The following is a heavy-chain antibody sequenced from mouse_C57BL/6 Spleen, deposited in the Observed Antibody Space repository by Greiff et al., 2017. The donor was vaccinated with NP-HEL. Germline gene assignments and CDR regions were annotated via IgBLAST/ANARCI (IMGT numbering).Heavy chain of an antibody. CDR1: GFTFSDYG. V-gene: IGHV5-17*01. D-gene: IGHD2-3*01. J-gene: IGHJ4*01. Sequence: EVQGVESGGGLVKPGGSLKLSCAASGFTFSDYGMHWVRQAPEKGLEWVAYISSGSSTIYYADTVKGRFTISRDNAKNTLFLQMTSLRSEDTAMYYCARNVYDGYYYAMDYWGQGTSVTVSS. CDR2: ISSGSSTI. CDR3: ARNVYDGYYYAMDY.